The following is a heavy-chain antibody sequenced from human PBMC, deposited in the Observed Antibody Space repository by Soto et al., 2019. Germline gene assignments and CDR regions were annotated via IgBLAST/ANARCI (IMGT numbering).Heavy chain of an antibody. CDR3: AVVMVYAPSWYFDL. V-gene: IGHV1-3*01. Sequence: ASVKVSCKASGYTFTSYVMHWVRQAPGQRLEWVGWINAGNGNTKYPQKFQGRVTITRDTSASTAYMELSSLRSEDTAVYYCAVVMVYAPSWYFDLWGRGTLVTVSS. J-gene: IGHJ2*01. CDR2: INAGNGNT. D-gene: IGHD2-8*01. CDR1: GYTFTSYV.